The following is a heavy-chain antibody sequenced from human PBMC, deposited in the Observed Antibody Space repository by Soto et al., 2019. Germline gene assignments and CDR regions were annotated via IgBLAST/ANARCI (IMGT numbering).Heavy chain of an antibody. J-gene: IGHJ3*02. CDR3: AKPRRGYSYGYDAFDI. CDR1: GFTFSSYS. CDR2: ISYDGSNK. D-gene: IGHD5-18*01. Sequence: GGSLRLSCAASGFTFSSYSMNWFRQAPGKGLEWVAVISYDGSNKYYADSVKGRFTISRDNSKNTLYLQMNSLRAEDTAVYYCAKPRRGYSYGYDAFDILGQGTMVTVSS. V-gene: IGHV3-30*18.